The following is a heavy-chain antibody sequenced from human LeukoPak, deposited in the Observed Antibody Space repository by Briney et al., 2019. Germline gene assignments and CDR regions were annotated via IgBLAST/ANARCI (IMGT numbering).Heavy chain of an antibody. CDR3: ARREDSSGWHWGNYGMDV. CDR1: GGSFSGYY. Sequence: PSETLSLTCAVYGGSFSGYYWSWIRQPPGKGLEWIGEINHSGSTNYNPSLKSRVTISVDTSKNQFSLKLSSVTAADTAVYYCARREDSSGWHWGNYGMDVWGQGTTVTVSS. D-gene: IGHD6-19*01. V-gene: IGHV4-34*01. CDR2: INHSGST. J-gene: IGHJ6*02.